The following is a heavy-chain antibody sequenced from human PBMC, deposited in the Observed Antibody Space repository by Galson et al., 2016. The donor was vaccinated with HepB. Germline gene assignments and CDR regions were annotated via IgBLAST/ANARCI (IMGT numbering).Heavy chain of an antibody. Sequence: TLSLTCTVSGASISSGGYYWTWIRQHPGRGLEWIGYINYSGSTYNNPSLKSRVIMSIDTSKNQFSLKLTSVTAAATAVYYCARESRYLGPNGLDVWGQGTTVTVSS. CDR1: GASISSGGYY. CDR3: ARESRYLGPNGLDV. D-gene: IGHD3-9*01. V-gene: IGHV4-31*03. CDR2: INYSGST. J-gene: IGHJ6*02.